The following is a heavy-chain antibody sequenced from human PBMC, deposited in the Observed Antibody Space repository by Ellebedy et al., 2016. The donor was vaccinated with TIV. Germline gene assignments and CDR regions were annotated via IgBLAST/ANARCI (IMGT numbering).Heavy chain of an antibody. V-gene: IGHV4-31*03. D-gene: IGHD3-10*01. Sequence: SETLSLXXTVAGGSISSGDYYWSWIRQRPGKGLEWIGYIYDTGSTYYNPSLKSRLSISVDTSKTQFSLKVSSVTAADTAVYYCARDFRGTRKYFDLWGRGTLVTVSS. CDR1: GGSISSGDYY. CDR2: IYDTGST. CDR3: ARDFRGTRKYFDL. J-gene: IGHJ2*01.